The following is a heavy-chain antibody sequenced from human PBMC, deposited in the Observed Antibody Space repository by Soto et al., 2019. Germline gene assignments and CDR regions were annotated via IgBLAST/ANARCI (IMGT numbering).Heavy chain of an antibody. J-gene: IGHJ4*02. D-gene: IGHD4-17*01. V-gene: IGHV3-11*01. Sequence: VQLVESGGGLVKPGGSLRLSCAASGFTFSDYYMSWVRQAPGKGLEWVSYINSRGATIYYADSVKDRFTISRDNAKNSLYLQMNSLRAEDTAVYYCAKADDYGDFFDYWGQGTLVTVSS. CDR2: INSRGATI. CDR3: AKADDYGDFFDY. CDR1: GFTFSDYY.